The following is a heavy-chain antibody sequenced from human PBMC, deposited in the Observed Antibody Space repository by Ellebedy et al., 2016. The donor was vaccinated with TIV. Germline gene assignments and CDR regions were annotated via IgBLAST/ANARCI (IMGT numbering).Heavy chain of an antibody. D-gene: IGHD3-10*01. CDR3: AKGSFPFGDKSERIYSFQY. Sequence: PGGSLRLSCTASGFIVSTNHMSWVRQAPGKGLEWVGGYTNYADSVKGRFTISTHNSRNTLYLQMTNLGTEDTAVYYCAKGSFPFGDKSERIYSFQYWGQGTLVTVSS. J-gene: IGHJ4*02. V-gene: IGHV3-53*04. CDR2: GGYT. CDR1: GFIVSTNH.